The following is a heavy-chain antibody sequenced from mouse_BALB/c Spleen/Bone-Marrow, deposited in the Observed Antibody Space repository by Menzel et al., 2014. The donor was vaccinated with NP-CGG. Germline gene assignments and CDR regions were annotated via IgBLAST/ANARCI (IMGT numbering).Heavy chain of an antibody. Sequence: VQLQQSGAELMKPGASVTISCKATGYIFSSYWIEWIKQRPGHGLEWIGEILPGSGNTNYNEKFRDKATFTAETSSNIAYMQLGSLTSEDSAVYYCSRRAHYFGSGLDYWGQGTTLTVSS. J-gene: IGHJ2*01. V-gene: IGHV1-9*01. CDR2: ILPGSGNT. D-gene: IGHD1-1*01. CDR1: GYIFSSYW. CDR3: SRRAHYFGSGLDY.